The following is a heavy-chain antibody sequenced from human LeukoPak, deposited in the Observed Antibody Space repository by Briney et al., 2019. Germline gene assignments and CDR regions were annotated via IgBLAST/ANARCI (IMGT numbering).Heavy chain of an antibody. D-gene: IGHD4-17*01. CDR3: ARKRSDYGDSDYFDS. V-gene: IGHV4-59*01. Sequence: SETLSLTCTVSGSSISSYYWSWIRQPPGKGLEWIGYIYHSGSTNYNPSLKSRVTISVDTSKNQFSLKLSSLTAADTAVYYCARKRSDYGDSDYFDSWGQGTLVSVSS. J-gene: IGHJ4*02. CDR1: GSSISSYY. CDR2: IYHSGST.